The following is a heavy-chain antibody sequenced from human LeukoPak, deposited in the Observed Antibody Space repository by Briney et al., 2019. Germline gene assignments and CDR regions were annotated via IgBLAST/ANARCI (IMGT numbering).Heavy chain of an antibody. J-gene: IGHJ4*02. V-gene: IGHV3-53*01. D-gene: IGHD1-1*01. CDR2: IYSGGST. Sequence: PGGSLRLSCAASGLIVSSNFMNWVRQAPGKGLEWVSVIYSGGSTYYADSVKGRFTISRDNSKNTLYLQMNGLRAEDTAVYYCARDLDLDYWGQGTLVTVSS. CDR3: ARDLDLDY. CDR1: GLIVSSNF.